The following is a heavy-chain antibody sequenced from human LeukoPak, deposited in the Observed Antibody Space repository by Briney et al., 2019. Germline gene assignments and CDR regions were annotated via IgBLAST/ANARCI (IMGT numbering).Heavy chain of an antibody. D-gene: IGHD3/OR15-3a*01. J-gene: IGHJ6*04. CDR3: ARTLDSALDV. CDR1: GFTFRSYN. CDR2: IISSGRTV. Sequence: GGSLRLSCEGSGFTFRSYNMNGVRQAPGKGVEVISYIISSGRTVYYAESVRGRFAISRDNARSSLYLQMAGLTAEDTAVYYCARTLDSALDVWGNGTTVTVSS. V-gene: IGHV3-48*01.